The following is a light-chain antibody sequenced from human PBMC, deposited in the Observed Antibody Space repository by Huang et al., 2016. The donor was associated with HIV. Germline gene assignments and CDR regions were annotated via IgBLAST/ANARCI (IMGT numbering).Light chain of an antibody. V-gene: IGKV3-15*01. Sequence: EIVMTQSPAPLSVSPGERAPLSCRASQSVSSNLAWYQQKHGQAPRLLIYGAATRVTGVPARFSGSGSGTEFTLTISSLQSEDFAVYYCQQYDNGPIAFGQGTRLEI. CDR2: GAA. J-gene: IGKJ5*01. CDR1: QSVSSN. CDR3: QQYDNGPIA.